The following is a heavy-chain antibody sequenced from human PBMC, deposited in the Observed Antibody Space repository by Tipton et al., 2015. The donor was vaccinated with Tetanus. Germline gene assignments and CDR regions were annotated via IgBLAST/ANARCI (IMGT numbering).Heavy chain of an antibody. CDR2: IYNIART. CDR3: ARASQRTFEF. CDR1: GGSLSMGTYY. V-gene: IGHV4-61*01. D-gene: IGHD5-18*01. Sequence: TLSLTCTVSGGSLSMGTYYWGWIRQPPGKGLEWIGNIYNIARTNYNPSLRSRVTMSVDTSKNQFYLQLSSVTAADTAVYFCARASQRTFEFWGQGTLVAVSS. J-gene: IGHJ4*02.